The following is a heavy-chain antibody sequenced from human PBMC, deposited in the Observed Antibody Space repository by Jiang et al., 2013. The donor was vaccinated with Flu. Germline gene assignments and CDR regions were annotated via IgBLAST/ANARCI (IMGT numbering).Heavy chain of an antibody. CDR3: AHTFTMVRGVHNYFDY. V-gene: IGHV2-5*01. D-gene: IGHD3-10*01. Sequence: RYSPSLKSRLTITKDTSKNQVVLTMTNMDPVDTATYYCAHTFTMVRGVHNYFDYWGQGTLVTVSS. J-gene: IGHJ4*02.